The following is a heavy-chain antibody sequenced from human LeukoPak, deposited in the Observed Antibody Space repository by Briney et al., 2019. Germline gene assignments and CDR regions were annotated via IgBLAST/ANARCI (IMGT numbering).Heavy chain of an antibody. CDR2: ISAYNGNT. CDR1: GCAFTSYG. CDR3: ARDLVSRVVPAAIAPFDY. J-gene: IGHJ4*02. D-gene: IGHD2-2*02. Sequence: GSSVKVSCKASGCAFTSYGISGVGQAPGRGLEGLGWISAYNGNTNYAQKLQGTVTMTTDTSTSTAYMELRSLRSDDTAVYYCARDLVSRVVPAAIAPFDYWGQGTLVTVSS. V-gene: IGHV1-18*01.